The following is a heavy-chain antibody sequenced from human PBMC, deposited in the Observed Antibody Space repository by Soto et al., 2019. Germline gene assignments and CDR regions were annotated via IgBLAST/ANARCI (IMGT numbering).Heavy chain of an antibody. J-gene: IGHJ5*02. D-gene: IGHD3-10*01. V-gene: IGHV1-18*01. Sequence: ASVKVSCKASGYTFTNYGISWMRQAPGQGLEWMGWINTYNGNTNHAQKLQGRVTMTTDTSTSTAYMELRSLRSDDTAVYYCARGVGSGTYYNQYNWFDPWGQGTLVTVS. CDR2: INTYNGNT. CDR3: ARGVGSGTYYNQYNWFDP. CDR1: GYTFTNYG.